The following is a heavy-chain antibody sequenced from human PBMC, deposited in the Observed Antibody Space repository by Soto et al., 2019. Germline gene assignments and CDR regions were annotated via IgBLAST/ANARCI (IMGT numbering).Heavy chain of an antibody. CDR3: AGGGSQKGLVVATENGMDV. J-gene: IGHJ6*02. V-gene: IGHV1-69*01. Sequence: QVQLVQSGAEVKKPGSSVKVSCKASGGTFSSYAISWVRQAPGQGLEWMGGIIPIFGTANYAQKFQGRVTITADESTSTAYMELRSLRSEDTAVYYCAGGGSQKGLVVATENGMDVWGQGTTVTVSS. D-gene: IGHD1-26*01. CDR1: GGTFSSYA. CDR2: IIPIFGTA.